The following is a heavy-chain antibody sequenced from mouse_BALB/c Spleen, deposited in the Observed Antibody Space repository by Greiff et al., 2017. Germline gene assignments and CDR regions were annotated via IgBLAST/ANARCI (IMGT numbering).Heavy chain of an antibody. CDR3: AREGQLYGAMDY. D-gene: IGHD3-3*01. CDR2: ISDGGSYT. CDR1: GFTFSDYY. J-gene: IGHJ4*01. Sequence: EVKLMESGGGLVKPGGSLKLSCAASGFTFSDYYMYWVRQTPEKRLEWVATISDGGSYTYYPDSVKGRFTISRDNAKNNLYLQMSSLKSEDTAMYYCAREGQLYGAMDYWGQGTSVTASS. V-gene: IGHV5-4*02.